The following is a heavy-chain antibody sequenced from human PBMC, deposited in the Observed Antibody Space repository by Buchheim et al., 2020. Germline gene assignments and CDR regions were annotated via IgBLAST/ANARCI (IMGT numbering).Heavy chain of an antibody. D-gene: IGHD2-2*01. CDR1: GGSISSYY. V-gene: IGHV4-4*07. J-gene: IGHJ6*02. CDR2: IYTSGST. Sequence: QVQLQESGPGLVKPSETLSLTCTVSGGSISSYYWSWIRQPAGKGLEWIGRIYTSGSTNYNPSLKSRVTMSVDTSKNQFSLKLSSVTAADTAVYYCASSVVPAARRIGDYYYYGMDVWGQRTT. CDR3: ASSVVPAARRIGDYYYYGMDV.